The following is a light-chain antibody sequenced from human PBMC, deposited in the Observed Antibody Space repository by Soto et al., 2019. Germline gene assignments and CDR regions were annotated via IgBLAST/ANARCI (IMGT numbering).Light chain of an antibody. CDR3: TSYVGSDIWV. Sequence: QSVLTQPPSASGSPGQLVTISCTGTSSDVGAYKYVSWYQQYPGKAPKLMIYEVSKRPSGVPDRFSGSKSGNTASLTVSGLQAEDEADYYCTSYVGSDIWVFGGGTKVTVL. CDR1: SSDVGAYKY. J-gene: IGLJ3*02. V-gene: IGLV2-8*01. CDR2: EVS.